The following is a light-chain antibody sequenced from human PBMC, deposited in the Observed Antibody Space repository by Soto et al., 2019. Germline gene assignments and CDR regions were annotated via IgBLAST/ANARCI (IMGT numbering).Light chain of an antibody. CDR2: DAS. CDR3: QHRTNWPPLT. CDR1: QSVGTY. V-gene: IGKV3-11*01. Sequence: EIVLTQSPATLSLSPGERATLSCRASQSVGTYLAWYQQKPGQAPRLLIYDASNRATGIPARFSGSGSGTDFNLTISGLEPEDFAGYYCQHRTNWPPLTFGGGTKVEIK. J-gene: IGKJ4*01.